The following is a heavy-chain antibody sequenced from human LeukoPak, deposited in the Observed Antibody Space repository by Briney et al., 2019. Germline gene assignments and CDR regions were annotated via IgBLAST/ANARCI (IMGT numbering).Heavy chain of an antibody. J-gene: IGHJ4*02. CDR1: GFTFSSYN. Sequence: GGSLRLSCAASGFTFSSYNMNWVRQAPGKGLEWVSYISSTSSTLYYADSVKGRFTISRDNAKNSLYLQMNSLRDEDTAVYYCASSYGSGRGYWGQGTLVTVSS. CDR3: ASSYGSGRGY. V-gene: IGHV3-48*02. CDR2: ISSTSSTL. D-gene: IGHD3-10*01.